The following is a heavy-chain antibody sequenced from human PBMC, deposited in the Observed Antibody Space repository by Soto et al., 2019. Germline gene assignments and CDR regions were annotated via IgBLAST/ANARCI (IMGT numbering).Heavy chain of an antibody. V-gene: IGHV1-18*01. CDR3: GRERQWEPVLY. J-gene: IGHJ4*02. Sequence: VQVVQSGGGVKRPGTSVKVSCEASGYSFANYGITWVRQAPGQGLEWMGWISGYNSNTNYAQKFEGRVTMTKDTTKSTAYLEVRSLRFDDTAVYYCGRERQWEPVLYWGQGTPVTVSS. D-gene: IGHD1-26*01. CDR2: ISGYNSNT. CDR1: GYSFANYG.